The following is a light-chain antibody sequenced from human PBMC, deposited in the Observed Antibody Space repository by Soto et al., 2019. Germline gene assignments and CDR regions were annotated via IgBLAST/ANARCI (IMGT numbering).Light chain of an antibody. CDR1: QSVGTF. CDR3: QQRTGWPRGT. CDR2: DAS. V-gene: IGKV3-11*01. J-gene: IGKJ2*02. Sequence: EIVLTQSPATLSLSPGERATLSCRASQSVGTFLARYQQKPGQAPRVLIHDASNRAASIPARCSGSGCGTDFTLPISSLEHADYAVYFCQQRTGWPRGTFGQGTRLEIK.